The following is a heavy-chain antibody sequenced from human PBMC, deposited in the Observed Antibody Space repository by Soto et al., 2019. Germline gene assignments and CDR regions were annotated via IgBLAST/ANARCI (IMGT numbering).Heavy chain of an antibody. CDR3: ARSEQWLVSAFDI. CDR2: ISSSSSTI. V-gene: IGHV3-48*01. CDR1: AFTFSSYN. D-gene: IGHD6-19*01. Sequence: EVQLVESGGGLVQPGGSLRLSCAASAFTFSSYNMNWVRQAPGKGLEWVSYISSSSSTIYYADCVKGRFTISRDNAKNSLYLQMNSPRAEDTAVYYCARSEQWLVSAFDIWGQGTMVTVSS. J-gene: IGHJ3*02.